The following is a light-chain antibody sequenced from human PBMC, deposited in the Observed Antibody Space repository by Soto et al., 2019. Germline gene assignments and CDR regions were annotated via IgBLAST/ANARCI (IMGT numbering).Light chain of an antibody. CDR3: QHYFTTPRT. J-gene: IGKJ2*01. V-gene: IGKV4-1*01. Sequence: DIVMTQSPDSLAVSLGERTTINCKSSQSLFYSSTNKNFLAWYQQKAGQPPKLLIYWASTRESGVPDRFSGSGSGAEFNLTITSLQAEDAGVYYCQHYFTTPRTFGQGTRLEI. CDR1: QSLFYSSTNKNF. CDR2: WAS.